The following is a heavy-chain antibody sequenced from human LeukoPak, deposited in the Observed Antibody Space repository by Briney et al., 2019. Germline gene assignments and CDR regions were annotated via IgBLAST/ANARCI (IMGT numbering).Heavy chain of an antibody. J-gene: IGHJ6*02. CDR1: GFTFSSYG. Sequence: GGSLRLSCAASGFTFSSYGMHWVRQAPGKGLEWVAVISYDGSNKYYADSVKGRFTISRDNSKNTLYLQMNSLRAVDTAVYCRAKALLMRELSLGNYYGMDVWGQGSTVTVSS. CDR2: ISYDGSNK. V-gene: IGHV3-30*18. CDR3: AKALLMRELSLGNYYGMDV. D-gene: IGHD3-16*02.